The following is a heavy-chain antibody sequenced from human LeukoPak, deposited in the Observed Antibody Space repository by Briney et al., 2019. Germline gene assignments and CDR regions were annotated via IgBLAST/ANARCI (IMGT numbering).Heavy chain of an antibody. D-gene: IGHD2-2*01. V-gene: IGHV4-4*07. J-gene: IGHJ6*02. CDR2: IYTSGTT. CDR1: GGSISTYY. Sequence: SQTLSLTCTVSGGSISTYYWGWIRQPAGKGLEWIGRIYTSGTTNYSPSLKSRVTMSVDTSKNQFSLKLCSVTAADTAVYYCARELYCSSTGCSSYYYYYAIDVWGQGTTVTVSS. CDR3: ARELYCSSTGCSSYYYYYAIDV.